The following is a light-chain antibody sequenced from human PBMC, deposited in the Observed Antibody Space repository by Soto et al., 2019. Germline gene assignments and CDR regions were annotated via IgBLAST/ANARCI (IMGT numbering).Light chain of an antibody. V-gene: IGLV2-8*01. CDR1: SSDVGAYNY. Sequence: QSVLTQPPSASGSPGQSFTICCTGTSSDVGAYNYVSWYQQHPGKAPKLMIYEVTNRPSGVPDRFSASKSGNTAYLTVSGLQAEDEADYFCSSYAGFNNFVFGTGTKVTVL. CDR2: EVT. CDR3: SSYAGFNNFV. J-gene: IGLJ1*01.